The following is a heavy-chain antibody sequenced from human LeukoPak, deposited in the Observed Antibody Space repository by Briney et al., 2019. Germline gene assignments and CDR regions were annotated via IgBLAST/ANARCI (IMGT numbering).Heavy chain of an antibody. CDR2: IYYTGKN. D-gene: IGHD6-19*01. CDR3: VRRDTGWNYFDY. J-gene: IGHJ4*02. CDR1: GGSINSHY. V-gene: IGHV4-59*08. Sequence: SETLSLTCAVSGGSINSHYWGWIRQPPGKGLQWIGDIYYTGKNNYNPSLKSRVTISLDTSKDHLYLNLTSVVAADTAIYYCVRRDTGWNYFDYWGQGILVTVSS.